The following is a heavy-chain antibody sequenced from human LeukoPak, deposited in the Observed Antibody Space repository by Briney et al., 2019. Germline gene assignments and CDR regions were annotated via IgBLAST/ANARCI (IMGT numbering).Heavy chain of an antibody. V-gene: IGHV3-11*04. Sequence: GGSLRLSRAASGFTFSDYYMSWIRQAPGKGLEWVAYISSSGGTRYYADSVKGRFTISRDDAKNSLYLQMNSLRAEDTAVYYCAWGGIAAFDSWGQGTLVTVSS. J-gene: IGHJ4*02. CDR2: ISSSGGTR. CDR1: GFTFSDYY. D-gene: IGHD2-21*01. CDR3: AWGGIAAFDS.